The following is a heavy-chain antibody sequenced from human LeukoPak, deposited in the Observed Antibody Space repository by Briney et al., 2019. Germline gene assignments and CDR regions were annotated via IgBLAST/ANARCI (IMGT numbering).Heavy chain of an antibody. CDR2: ISSSSSYI. D-gene: IGHD6-6*01. J-gene: IGHJ4*02. CDR1: GFTFSSYS. CDR3: ARDNKLYGSSSIPPLLD. Sequence: GGSLRLSCAASGFTFSSYSMNWVRQAPGKGLEWVSSISSSSSYIYYADSVKGRFTISRDNAKNSLYLQMNSLRAEDTAVYYCARDNKLYGSSSIPPLLDWGQGTLVTVSS. V-gene: IGHV3-21*01.